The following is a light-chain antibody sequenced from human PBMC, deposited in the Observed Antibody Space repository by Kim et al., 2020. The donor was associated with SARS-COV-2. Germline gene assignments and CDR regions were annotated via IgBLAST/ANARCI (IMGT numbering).Light chain of an antibody. Sequence: AIQLTQSPSSLSASVGDRVTITCRASQGISSALAWYQQKPGKAPKLLIYDASSLESGVPSRFSGSGSGTDFTLTISSLQPEDFATYYCQQLTFGGGTKLEI. CDR2: DAS. CDR1: QGISSA. J-gene: IGKJ4*01. V-gene: IGKV1-13*02. CDR3: QQLT.